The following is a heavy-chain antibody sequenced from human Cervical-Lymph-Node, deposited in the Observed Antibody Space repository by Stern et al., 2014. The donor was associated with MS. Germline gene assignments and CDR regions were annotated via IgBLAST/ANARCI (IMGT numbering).Heavy chain of an antibody. J-gene: IGHJ4*02. Sequence: EVQLVESGGGLVQPGGSLRLSCAASGFTFCSYAMSWVRQAPGKGLEWASVISGSGRSTYYADSGKGRFTISRDNSKNPLYLQMNSLRAEDTAVYYCAKSTVTSLSDYWGQGTLVTVSS. CDR2: ISGSGRST. CDR3: AKSTVTSLSDY. CDR1: GFTFCSYA. D-gene: IGHD4-17*01. V-gene: IGHV3-23*04.